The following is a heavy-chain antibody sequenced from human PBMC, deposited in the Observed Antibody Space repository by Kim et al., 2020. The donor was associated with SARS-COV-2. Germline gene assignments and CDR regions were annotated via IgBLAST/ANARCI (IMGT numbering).Heavy chain of an antibody. CDR2: IYAGDSDT. J-gene: IGHJ3*01. CDR3: ARSPGAAQGGFDV. D-gene: IGHD2-15*01. Sequence: GESLKISCMGSGYIFSNFWIGWVRQMPGEGLEWMGIIYAGDSDTRYSPSLQGQVTISVDKSISTAFLQWVSLKASDTAVYYCARSPGAAQGGFDVWGQGTMVTVSS. V-gene: IGHV5-51*01. CDR1: GYIFSNFW.